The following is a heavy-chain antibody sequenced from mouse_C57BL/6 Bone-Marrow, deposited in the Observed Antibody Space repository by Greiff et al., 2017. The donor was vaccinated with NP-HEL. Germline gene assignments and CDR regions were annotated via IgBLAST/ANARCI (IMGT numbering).Heavy chain of an antibody. D-gene: IGHD2-4*01. CDR2: ISYSGST. J-gene: IGHJ4*01. CDR1: GYSITSDY. V-gene: IGHV3-8*01. Sequence: EVQLQQSGPGLANPSQTLSLTCSVPGYSITSDYWNWIRKFPGNKLEYMGYISYSGSTYYNPSLKSRISITRDTSKNQYYLQVNSVTTEDTATYYCARSDYDYDEGGHYYAMDYWGQGTSVTVSS. CDR3: ARSDYDYDEGGHYYAMDY.